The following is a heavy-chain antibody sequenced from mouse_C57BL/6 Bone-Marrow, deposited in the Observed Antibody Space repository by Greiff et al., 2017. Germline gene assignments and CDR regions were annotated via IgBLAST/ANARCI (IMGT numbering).Heavy chain of an antibody. CDR1: GYAFSSSW. CDR3: ARPYDYDRAWFAY. D-gene: IGHD2-4*01. Sequence: VQLQQSGPELVKPGASVKISCKASGYAFSSSWMNWVKQRPGKGLEWIGRIYPGDGATNYNGKFKGKATLTADKSSSTAYMQLSSLTSEDSAVYFCARPYDYDRAWFAYWGKGTLVTVSA. V-gene: IGHV1-82*01. CDR2: IYPGDGAT. J-gene: IGHJ3*01.